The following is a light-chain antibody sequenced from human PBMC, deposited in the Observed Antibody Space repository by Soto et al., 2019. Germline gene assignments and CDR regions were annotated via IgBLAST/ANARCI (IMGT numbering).Light chain of an antibody. V-gene: IGKV3D-15*01. CDR2: AAS. J-gene: IGKJ2*01. CDR1: QSVRRD. CDR3: QQYNNWPPST. Sequence: IVMTQSPATLSVSPGEGATLSCRASQSVRRDLAWYQQRPGQAPRLLIYAASTRATGIPARFSGSGSGTEFTLTITSLQSDVSAIYYCQQYNNWPPSTFGQGTNLEIK.